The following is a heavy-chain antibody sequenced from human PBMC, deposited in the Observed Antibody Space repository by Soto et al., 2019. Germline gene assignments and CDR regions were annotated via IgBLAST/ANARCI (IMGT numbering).Heavy chain of an antibody. D-gene: IGHD2-2*01. V-gene: IGHV4-31*03. CDR2: IYYSGST. Sequence: SETLSLTCTVSGGSISSGGYYWSWIRQHPGKGLEWIGYIYYSGSTYYNPSLKSRVTISVDTSKNQFSLKLSSVTAADTAVYYCARDIARLGYCSSTSRRPSAEIWGQGTMVTVSS. CDR3: ARDIARLGYCSSTSRRPSAEI. CDR1: GGSISSGGYY. J-gene: IGHJ3*02.